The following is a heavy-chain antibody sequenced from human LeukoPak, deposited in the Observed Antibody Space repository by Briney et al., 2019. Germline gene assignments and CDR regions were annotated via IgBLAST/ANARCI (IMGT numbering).Heavy chain of an antibody. CDR2: ISNDGSYK. J-gene: IGHJ4*02. CDR1: GFTFSHYG. V-gene: IGHV3-30*18. D-gene: IGHD3-10*01. Sequence: PGRSLRLSCAASGFTFSHYGMHWVRQAPGKGLEWVAVISNDGSYKDYVNSVKGRFTISRDNSKNTLYLQMNSLTIEDTAVYYCAKDSPSGFDYWGQRILVTVSS. CDR3: AKDSPSGFDY.